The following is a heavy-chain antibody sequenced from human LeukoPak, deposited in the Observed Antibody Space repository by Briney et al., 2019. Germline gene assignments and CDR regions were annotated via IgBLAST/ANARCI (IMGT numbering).Heavy chain of an antibody. D-gene: IGHD6-13*01. CDR2: ISWNSASV. V-gene: IGHV3-9*01. CDR3: AKDYGYSSSWYDY. CDR1: GFTFDDYG. Sequence: GRSLRLSSEASGFTFDDYGMHWVRQAPGKGLEWVSTISWNSASVGYVDSVKGRFTISRDNAKKTLYLQMNSLRPEDTALYYCAKDYGYSSSWYDYWGQGTLVTVSS. J-gene: IGHJ4*02.